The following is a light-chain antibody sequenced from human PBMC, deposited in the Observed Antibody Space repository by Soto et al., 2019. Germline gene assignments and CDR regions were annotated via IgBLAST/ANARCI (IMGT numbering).Light chain of an antibody. Sequence: QSALTQPPSASGSPGQSVTISCTGTKNDIGVYDFVSWYQHHPGKAPRLIIYEVVQRPSGVPDRFSGSKSGNTASLTVSGLQVEDEDDYFCKSYAGSNTYVFGSGTKVTVL. CDR2: EVV. V-gene: IGLV2-8*01. CDR3: KSYAGSNTYV. J-gene: IGLJ6*01. CDR1: KNDIGVYDF.